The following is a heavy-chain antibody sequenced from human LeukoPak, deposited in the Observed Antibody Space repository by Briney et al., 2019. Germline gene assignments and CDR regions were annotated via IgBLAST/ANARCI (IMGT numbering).Heavy chain of an antibody. V-gene: IGHV3-21*01. J-gene: IGHJ4*02. Sequence: GGSLRLSCAASGFTFSSYSMNWVRQAPGKGLEWVSSISSSSSYIYYADSVKGRITISRDNSKNTLYLQMNSLRAEDTAVYYCAKSLRQWLVLTASDYWGQGTLVTVSS. D-gene: IGHD6-19*01. CDR3: AKSLRQWLVLTASDY. CDR1: GFTFSSYS. CDR2: ISSSSSYI.